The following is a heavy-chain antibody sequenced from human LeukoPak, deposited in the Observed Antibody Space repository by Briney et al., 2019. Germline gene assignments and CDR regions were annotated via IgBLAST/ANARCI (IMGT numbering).Heavy chain of an antibody. D-gene: IGHD6-13*01. CDR3: AKAASSSWPSYYYGMDV. J-gene: IGHJ6*02. CDR1: GLTVSSNY. V-gene: IGHV3-23*01. Sequence: PGGSLRLSCAASGLTVSSNYMSWVRQAPGKGLEWVSVITGSGGNTYYADSVKGRFTISKDNSKNTVYLQMSSLRVDDTAVYYCAKAASSSWPSYYYGMDVWGQGTTVTVSS. CDR2: ITGSGGNT.